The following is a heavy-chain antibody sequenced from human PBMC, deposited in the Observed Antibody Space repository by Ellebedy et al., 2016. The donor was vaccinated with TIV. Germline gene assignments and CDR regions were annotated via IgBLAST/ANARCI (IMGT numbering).Heavy chain of an antibody. J-gene: IGHJ3*02. Sequence: GSLRLXXTVSGASISSNHWCSWLRPPPGKVLEWIGEINHSGHTNYNSSLKSRVTISIDRSKNQFSLNLSSVTAADTAVYYCARDRRTGPSSPPDGIDTWGQGTMVTVSS. D-gene: IGHD1-1*01. CDR1: GASISSNHW. CDR3: ARDRRTGPSSPPDGIDT. CDR2: INHSGHT. V-gene: IGHV4-4*02.